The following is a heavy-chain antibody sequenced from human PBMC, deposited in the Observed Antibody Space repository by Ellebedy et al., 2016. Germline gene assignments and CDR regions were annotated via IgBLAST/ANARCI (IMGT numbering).Heavy chain of an antibody. V-gene: IGHV3-11*01. D-gene: IGHD3-10*01. CDR3: ARDMVHSYYYGMDV. CDR2: ISSSGSTI. CDR1: GFTFSDYY. J-gene: IGHJ6*02. Sequence: LSLTCAASGFTFSDYYMNWIRQAPGKGLEWVSYISSSGSTIYYADSVKGRFTISRENAKNSLYLQMNSLRAEDTAVYYCARDMVHSYYYGMDVWGQGTTVTVSS.